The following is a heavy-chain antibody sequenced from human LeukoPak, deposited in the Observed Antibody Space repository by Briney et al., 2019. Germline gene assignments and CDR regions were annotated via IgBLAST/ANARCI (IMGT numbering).Heavy chain of an antibody. CDR3: ARNGPGGYYFDF. Sequence: PGGSLRLSCAASGFTFSSYWMSWVRQAPGKGLEWVANIRQDGSDKYYVDSVKGRFTISRDNSKNTLYLQMNSLTAEDTAVYYCARNGPGGYYFDFWGQGTLVTVSS. V-gene: IGHV3-7*02. CDR2: IRQDGSDK. D-gene: IGHD2-8*02. CDR1: GFTFSSYW. J-gene: IGHJ4*02.